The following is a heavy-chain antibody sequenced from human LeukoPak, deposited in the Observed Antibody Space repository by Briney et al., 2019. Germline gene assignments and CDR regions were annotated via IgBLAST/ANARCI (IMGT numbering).Heavy chain of an antibody. J-gene: IGHJ5*02. CDR1: GGSISSGGYS. Sequence: SETLSLTCAVSGGSISSGGYSWSWIRQPPGKGLEWIGYIYHSGSTYYNPSLKSRVTISADRSKNQFSLKLSSVTAADTAVYYCARRIVVKNWFDPWGQGTLVTVSS. CDR3: ARRIVVKNWFDP. CDR2: IYHSGST. V-gene: IGHV4-30-2*01. D-gene: IGHD2-21*01.